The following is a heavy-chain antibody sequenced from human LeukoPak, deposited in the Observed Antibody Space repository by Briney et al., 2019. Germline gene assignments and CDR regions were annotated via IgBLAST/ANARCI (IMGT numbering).Heavy chain of an antibody. D-gene: IGHD3-22*01. V-gene: IGHV3-30*18. CDR3: AKDARDSSGYYPT. CDR1: GFTFSSYG. CDR2: ISYDGSNK. J-gene: IGHJ5*02. Sequence: GGSLRLSCAASGFTFSSYGMHWVRQAPGKGLEWVAVISYDGSNKYCADSVKGRFTISRDNSKNTLYLQMNSLRAEDTAVNYCAKDARDSSGYYPTWGQGTLVTVSS.